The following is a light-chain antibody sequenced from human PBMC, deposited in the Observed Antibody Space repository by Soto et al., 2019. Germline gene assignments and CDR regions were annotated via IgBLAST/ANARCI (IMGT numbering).Light chain of an antibody. Sequence: DIEMAQSPSTLSASVGDRVTITCRASQSIDSWLAWYQQKPGKAPNLLIYKASSLESGVPSRFSGSGSGTEFTLTISSLQPDDFATYYCQQYHSYWTFGQGTKVDIK. V-gene: IGKV1-5*03. CDR1: QSIDSW. CDR2: KAS. J-gene: IGKJ1*01. CDR3: QQYHSYWT.